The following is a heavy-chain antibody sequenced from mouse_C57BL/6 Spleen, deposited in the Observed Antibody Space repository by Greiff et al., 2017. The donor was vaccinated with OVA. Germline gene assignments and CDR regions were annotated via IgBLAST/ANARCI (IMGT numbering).Heavy chain of an antibody. J-gene: IGHJ1*03. D-gene: IGHD1-1*01. Sequence: QVQLQQPGAELVKPGASVKMSGKASGYTFTSDWRTWVKQRPGQGLEWIGDIYPGSGSTNYNEKFKSKATLTVDTSSSTAYMQLSSLTSEDSAVYYCARSITTVPYWYFDVWGTGTTVTVSS. CDR3: ARSITTVPYWYFDV. CDR1: GYTFTSDW. CDR2: IYPGSGST. V-gene: IGHV1-55*01.